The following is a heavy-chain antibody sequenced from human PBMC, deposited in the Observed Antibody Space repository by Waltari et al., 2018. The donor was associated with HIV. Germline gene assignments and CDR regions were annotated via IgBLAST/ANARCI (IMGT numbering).Heavy chain of an antibody. CDR2: ISYSGTP. Sequence: QVQLQESGPGLVKPFQTLSLTCTVSRGSISSDNYYWSWIRQHPGKGLGWIWYISYSGTPFYNPSLNCRASISLDTSKKQLSLKLSFVTAADTAVYFCARDCGGDCSDAFDIWGRGTMVTVSS. J-gene: IGHJ3*02. CDR3: ARDCGGDCSDAFDI. CDR1: RGSISSDNYY. V-gene: IGHV4-31*03. D-gene: IGHD2-21*02.